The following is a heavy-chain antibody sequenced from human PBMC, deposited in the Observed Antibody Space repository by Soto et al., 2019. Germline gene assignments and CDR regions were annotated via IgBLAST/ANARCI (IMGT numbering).Heavy chain of an antibody. Sequence: GGSLRLSCAASGFTFSSYSMNWVRQAPGKGLEWVSSISSSSSYIYYADSVKGRFTISRDNAKNSLYLQMNSLRAEDTAVYYCARGPTGTTYWFDPWGQGTLVTVSS. J-gene: IGHJ5*02. CDR3: ARGPTGTTYWFDP. CDR1: GFTFSSYS. D-gene: IGHD1-1*01. V-gene: IGHV3-21*01. CDR2: ISSSSSYI.